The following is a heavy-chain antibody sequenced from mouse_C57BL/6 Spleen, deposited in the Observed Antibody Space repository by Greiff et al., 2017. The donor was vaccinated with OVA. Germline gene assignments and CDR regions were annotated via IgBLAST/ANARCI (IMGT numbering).Heavy chain of an antibody. CDR1: GFTFSSYG. D-gene: IGHD1-1*01. CDR2: ISSGGSYT. Sequence: EVQGVESGGDLVKPGGSLKLSCAASGFTFSSYGMSWVRQTPDKRLEWVATISSGGSYTYYPDSVKGRFTISRDNAKNTLYLQMSSLKSEDTAMYYCARSYGSSYGYYAMDYWGQGTSVTVSS. CDR3: ARSYGSSYGYYAMDY. V-gene: IGHV5-6*01. J-gene: IGHJ4*01.